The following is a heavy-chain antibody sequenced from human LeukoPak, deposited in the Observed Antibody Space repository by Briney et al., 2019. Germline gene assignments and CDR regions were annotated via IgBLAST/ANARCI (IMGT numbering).Heavy chain of an antibody. D-gene: IGHD3-10*01. V-gene: IGHV4-59*01. CDR2: IYYSGST. CDR3: AREARAPMVRGAYFDY. Sequence: PSETLSLTCTVSGGSISSYYWSWIRQPPGKGLEWIGYIYYSGSTNYNPSLKSRVTISVDTSKNQFSLKLSSVTAADTAVYYYAREARAPMVRGAYFDYWGQGTLVTVSS. J-gene: IGHJ4*02. CDR1: GGSISSYY.